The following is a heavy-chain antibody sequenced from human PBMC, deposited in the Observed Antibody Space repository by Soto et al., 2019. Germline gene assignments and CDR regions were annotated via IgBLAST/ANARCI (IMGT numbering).Heavy chain of an antibody. V-gene: IGHV3-15*01. J-gene: IGHJ3*02. D-gene: IGHD3-3*01. CDR3: TTDDFWSAFDI. CDR1: GFTFSNAW. CDR2: IKSKTDGGTT. Sequence: GGSLRLSCAASGFTFSNAWMSWVRPAPGKGLEWVGRIKSKTDGGTTDYAAPVKGRFTISRDDSKNTLYLQMNSLKTEDTAVYYCTTDDFWSAFDIWGQGTMVTVSS.